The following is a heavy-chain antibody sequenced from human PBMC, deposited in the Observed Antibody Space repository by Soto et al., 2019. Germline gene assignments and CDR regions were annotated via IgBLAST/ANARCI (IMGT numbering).Heavy chain of an antibody. CDR2: IWYDGSNK. D-gene: IGHD3-10*01. J-gene: IGHJ4*02. Sequence: QVQLVESGGGVVQPGRSLRLSCAASGFTFSSYGMHWVRQAPGKGLAWVAVIWYDGSNKYYADSVKGRFTISRDNSKNTLYLQMNSLRAEDTAVYYCARAGVGFGELFVDYWGQGTLVTVSS. V-gene: IGHV3-33*01. CDR1: GFTFSSYG. CDR3: ARAGVGFGELFVDY.